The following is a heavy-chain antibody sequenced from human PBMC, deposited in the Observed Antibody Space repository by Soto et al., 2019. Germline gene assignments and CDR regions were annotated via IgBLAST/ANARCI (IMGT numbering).Heavy chain of an antibody. CDR2: IDPSDSYT. V-gene: IGHV5-10-1*01. CDR3: ATQIAARQYYYYYYGMDV. Sequence: GESLKISCKGSGYSFTSYWIGWVRQMPGKGLEWMGRIDPSDSYTNYSPSFQGHVTISADKSISTAYLQWSSLKASDTAMYYCATQIAARQYYYYYYGMDVWGQGTTVTVSS. D-gene: IGHD6-6*01. J-gene: IGHJ6*02. CDR1: GYSFTSYW.